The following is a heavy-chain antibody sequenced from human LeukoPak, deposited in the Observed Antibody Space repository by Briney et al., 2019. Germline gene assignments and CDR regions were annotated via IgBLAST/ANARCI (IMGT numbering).Heavy chain of an antibody. J-gene: IGHJ4*02. CDR1: GFTFSTYG. CDR2: IRHDGTEK. V-gene: IGHV3-30*02. D-gene: IGHD1-26*01. CDR3: ARLMVGQAGVGATHFDY. Sequence: QPGGSLRLSCVVSGFTFSTYGMHWVRQAPGKGLEWLTFIRHDGTEKYYADFVKGRFTISKDNSRNTLYIQVNSLGPEDTAVYYCARLMVGQAGVGATHFDYWGQGTLVSVSS.